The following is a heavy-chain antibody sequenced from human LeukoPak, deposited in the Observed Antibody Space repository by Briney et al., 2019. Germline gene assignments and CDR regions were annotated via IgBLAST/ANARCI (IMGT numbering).Heavy chain of an antibody. CDR2: MYTSGST. CDR3: ARDTGYYFGSGNYLYYFDY. CDR1: GGSISSYY. V-gene: IGHV4-4*07. D-gene: IGHD3-10*01. Sequence: PSETLSLTCTVFGGSISSYYGSWIRQPAGKGLEWIGRMYTSGSTNYNTSLKSRVTMSVDTSKNQFSLKLSSVTAADTAVYYCARDTGYYFGSGNYLYYFDYWGQGTLVTVSS. J-gene: IGHJ4*02.